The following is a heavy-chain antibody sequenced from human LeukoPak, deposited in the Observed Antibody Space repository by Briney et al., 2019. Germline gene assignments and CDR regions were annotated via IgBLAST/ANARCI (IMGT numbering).Heavy chain of an antibody. D-gene: IGHD3-22*01. CDR2: IWYDGSKA. J-gene: IGHJ3*01. CDR3: AKDYYYDSSGYDAFDL. V-gene: IGHV3-33*06. Sequence: GGSLRLSCAAFGFIFNDYGMHWVRQAPGKGLEWVAVIWYDGSKAYYGDSVKGRFAISRDSANSTLFLQMNSLRVEDTAVYYCAKDYYYDSSGYDAFDLWGRGTMVTVSS. CDR1: GFIFNDYG.